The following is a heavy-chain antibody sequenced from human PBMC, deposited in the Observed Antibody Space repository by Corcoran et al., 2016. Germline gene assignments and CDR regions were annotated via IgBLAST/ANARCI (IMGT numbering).Heavy chain of an antibody. CDR2: INPSGGST. D-gene: IGHD2-15*01. CDR1: GYTFTSYY. Sequence: QVQLVQSGAEVKKPGASVKVSCKASGYTFTSYYMHWVRQAPGQGLEWMGIINPSGGSTSYAQKFQGRVTMTRDTSTSTVYMELSSLRSEDTAVYYCARDPRYWSGGSCPAGFDPWGQGTLVTVSS. V-gene: IGHV1-46*01. J-gene: IGHJ5*02. CDR3: ARDPRYWSGGSCPAGFDP.